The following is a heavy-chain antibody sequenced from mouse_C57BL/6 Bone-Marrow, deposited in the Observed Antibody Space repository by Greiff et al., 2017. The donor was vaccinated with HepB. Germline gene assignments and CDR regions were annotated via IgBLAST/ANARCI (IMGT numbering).Heavy chain of an antibody. CDR3: ASYVSSPAWFAY. CDR2: IDPSDSYT. Sequence: QVQLQQPGAELVKPGASVKLSCKASGYTFTSYWMQWVKQRPGQGLEWIGEIDPSDSYTNYNQKFKGKATVTVDTSSSTAYMQLISLTSEDSAVYYCASYVSSPAWFAYWGQGTLVTVSA. CDR1: GYTFTSYW. J-gene: IGHJ3*01. V-gene: IGHV1-50*01. D-gene: IGHD1-1*01.